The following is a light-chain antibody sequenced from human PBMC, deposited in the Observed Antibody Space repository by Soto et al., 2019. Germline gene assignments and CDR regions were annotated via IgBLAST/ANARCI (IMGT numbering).Light chain of an antibody. J-gene: IGKJ2*01. Sequence: DIQLTQSPSFLPASVGDRVTITCRASQGISSYLAWYQQKPGKAPKLLIYAASTLQSGVPSRFSGSGSATEFTLTISSLQPEDFATYYCQRLNSYPRTFGQGTKLEIK. CDR2: AAS. V-gene: IGKV1-9*01. CDR3: QRLNSYPRT. CDR1: QGISSY.